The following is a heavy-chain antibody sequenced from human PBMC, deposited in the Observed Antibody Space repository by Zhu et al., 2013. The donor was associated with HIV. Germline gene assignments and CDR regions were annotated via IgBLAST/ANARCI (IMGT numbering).Heavy chain of an antibody. Sequence: HVQLEQSGAEVRKPGASVKVSCKTSGYTFTSYGMSWVRQAPGQGLEWMGWISAHNGHAKYAQRVQGRVTMATDTSTSTVYMELRSLRSDDTAVYYCARDNRYSSSRDTYYTTMDVWAKGPRSPSP. D-gene: IGHD6-6*01. V-gene: IGHV1-18*04. J-gene: IGHJ6*02. CDR1: GYTFTSYG. CDR3: ARDNRYSSSRDTYYTTMDV. CDR2: ISAHNGHA.